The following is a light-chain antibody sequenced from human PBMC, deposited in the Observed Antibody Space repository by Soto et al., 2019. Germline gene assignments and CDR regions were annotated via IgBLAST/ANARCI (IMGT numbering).Light chain of an antibody. V-gene: IGLV1-51*01. CDR3: GTWDTKLNAVV. CDR2: DNS. Sequence: QSVLTQPPSMSAAPGQKVTITCSGSSSNVGNNFVSWYQQLPGTAPKLLIFDNSQRPSGIPDRFFGSKSGTSATLAITGPQTGDXAVYYCGTWDTKLNAVVFGGGTKLTVL. J-gene: IGLJ2*01. CDR1: SSNVGNNF.